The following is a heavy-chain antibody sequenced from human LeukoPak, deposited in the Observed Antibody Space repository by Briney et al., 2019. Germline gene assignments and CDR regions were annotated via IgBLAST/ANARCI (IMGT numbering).Heavy chain of an antibody. CDR3: AKYSGPPHPSGWYDYYYYGMGV. CDR2: ISGSGGST. D-gene: IGHD6-19*01. CDR1: GFTFSSYA. Sequence: GGSLRLSCAASGFTFSSYAMSWVRQAPGKGLEWVSAISGSGGSTYYADSVKGRFTISRDNSKNTLYLQMNSLRAEDTAVYYCAKYSGPPHPSGWYDYYYYGMGVWGQGTTVTVSS. V-gene: IGHV3-23*01. J-gene: IGHJ6*02.